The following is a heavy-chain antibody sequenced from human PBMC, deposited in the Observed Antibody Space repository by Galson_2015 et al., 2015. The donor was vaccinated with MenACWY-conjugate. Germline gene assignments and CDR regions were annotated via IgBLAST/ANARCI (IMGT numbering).Heavy chain of an antibody. CDR3: AREIVVAPAASWGDYYYGMDV. CDR1: GYTFTNYA. D-gene: IGHD2-2*01. J-gene: IGHJ6*02. CDR2: INAGNGNT. Sequence: SVKVSCKASGYTFTNYAMHWGRQAPGQSLEWMGWINAGNGNTKYSQEFQGRVTITSDTSASTAYMELSSLISEDTAVYYCAREIVVAPAASWGDYYYGMDVWGQGTTVTVSS. V-gene: IGHV1-3*01.